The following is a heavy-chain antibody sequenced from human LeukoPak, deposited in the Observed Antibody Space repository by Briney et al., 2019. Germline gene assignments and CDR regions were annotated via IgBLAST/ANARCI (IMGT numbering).Heavy chain of an antibody. J-gene: IGHJ5*02. D-gene: IGHD3-3*01. CDR3: AREDFWSGSNWFDP. Sequence: GGSLRLSCAASGFTLHTYNMTWVRQAPGKGLEWVSSISTGSSYIHYADSVEGRFTISRDNAKNSLYLQMNSLRADDTALYYCAREDFWSGSNWFDPWGQGTLVTVSS. CDR1: GFTLHTYN. CDR2: ISTGSSYI. V-gene: IGHV3-21*01.